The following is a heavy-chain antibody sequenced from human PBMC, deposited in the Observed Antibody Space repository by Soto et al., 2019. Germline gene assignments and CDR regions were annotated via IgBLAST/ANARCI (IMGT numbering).Heavy chain of an antibody. Sequence: GGSLRLSCAASGFTFSSYEMNWVRQAPGKGLEWVSYISSSGSTIYYADSVKGRFTISRDNAKSSLYLQMNSLRAEDTAVYYCARDGVLWFGELSVAFDIWGQGTMVTVSS. J-gene: IGHJ3*02. CDR3: ARDGVLWFGELSVAFDI. CDR1: GFTFSSYE. V-gene: IGHV3-48*03. D-gene: IGHD3-10*01. CDR2: ISSSGSTI.